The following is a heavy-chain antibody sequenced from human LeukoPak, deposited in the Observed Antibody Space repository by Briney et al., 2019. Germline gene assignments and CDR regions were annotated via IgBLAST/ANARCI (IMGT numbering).Heavy chain of an antibody. J-gene: IGHJ4*02. CDR3: ARADRYGTTWYGRVDY. D-gene: IGHD6-13*01. Sequence: GGSLRLSCAASGFTVSSNFMSWVRQAPGKGLESVSDIRSTGGTTAYADSVKGRFTISRDNSRNTLYLQMNSLRAEDTAVYYCARADRYGTTWYGRVDYWGQGTLVTVSS. CDR1: GFTVSSNF. V-gene: IGHV3-23*01. CDR2: IRSTGGTT.